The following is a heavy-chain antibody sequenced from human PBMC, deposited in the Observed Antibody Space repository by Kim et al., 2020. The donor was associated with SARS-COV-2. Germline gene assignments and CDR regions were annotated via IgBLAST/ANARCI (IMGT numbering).Heavy chain of an antibody. Sequence: ASVKVSCKSSGYTFTSYGISWVRQAPGQGLEWMGWISAYNGNTNYAQKLQGRVTMTTDTSTSTAYMELRSLRSDDTVVYYCAGGYSSGPADYWGQGTLVTVSS. D-gene: IGHD6-19*01. CDR3: AGGYSSGPADY. V-gene: IGHV1-18*01. CDR1: GYTFTSYG. CDR2: ISAYNGNT. J-gene: IGHJ4*02.